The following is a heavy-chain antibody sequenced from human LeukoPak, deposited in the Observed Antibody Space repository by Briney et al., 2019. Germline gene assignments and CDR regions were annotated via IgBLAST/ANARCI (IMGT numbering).Heavy chain of an antibody. D-gene: IGHD3-16*02. CDR3: ARQRGSYRYSGAFDI. V-gene: IGHV1-69*13. CDR2: IIPIFGTA. Sequence: SVKVSCKASGGTFSSYAISWVRQAPGQGLEWMGGIIPIFGTANYAQKFQGRVTITADESTSTAYTELSSLRSEDTAVYYCARQRGSYRYSGAFDIWGQGTMVTVSS. J-gene: IGHJ3*02. CDR1: GGTFSSYA.